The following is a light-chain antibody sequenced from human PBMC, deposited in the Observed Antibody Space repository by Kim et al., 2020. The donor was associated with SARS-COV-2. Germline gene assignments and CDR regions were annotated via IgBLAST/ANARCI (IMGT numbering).Light chain of an antibody. CDR3: QAWDSSTGV. CDR1: KLGDKY. CDR2: QDS. V-gene: IGLV3-1*01. J-gene: IGLJ1*01. Sequence: SYELTQQPSVSVSPGQTASITCSGDKLGDKYACWYQQKPGQSPVLVIYQDSKRPSGIPERFSGSNSGNTATLTISGTQAMDEADYYCQAWDSSTGVFGTG.